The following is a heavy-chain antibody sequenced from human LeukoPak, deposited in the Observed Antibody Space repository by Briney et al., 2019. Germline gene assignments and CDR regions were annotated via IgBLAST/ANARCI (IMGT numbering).Heavy chain of an antibody. D-gene: IGHD2-15*01. CDR2: IRYDGSST. CDR3: ARDATSSLGSGYFDF. CDR1: GFTFSTSG. J-gene: IGHJ4*02. Sequence: PGGSLRLSCAASGFTFSTSGMHWVRQAPGKGLEWVAFIRYDGSSTYYADSVKGRFTISRDNSKNTLFLQMNSLRPEDAAVYYCARDATSSLGSGYFDFWGQGILVTVSS. V-gene: IGHV3-30*02.